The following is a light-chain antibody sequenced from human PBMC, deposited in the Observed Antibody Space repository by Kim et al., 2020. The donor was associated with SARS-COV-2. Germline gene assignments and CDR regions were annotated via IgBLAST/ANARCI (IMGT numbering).Light chain of an antibody. CDR3: MQGTHLPYS. Sequence: QPSSISCRSSQSLVHRNGNSYLSWFHQRPGQSPRRLIYEVSRRDSGVPDRFSGSGSGPDFTLTISRVEAEDVGVYYCMQGTHLPYSFGQGTKLEI. J-gene: IGKJ2*03. CDR2: EVS. CDR1: QSLVHRNGNSY. V-gene: IGKV2-30*02.